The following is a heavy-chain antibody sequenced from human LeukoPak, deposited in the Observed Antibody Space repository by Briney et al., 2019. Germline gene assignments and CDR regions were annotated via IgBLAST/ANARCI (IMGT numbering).Heavy chain of an antibody. J-gene: IGHJ4*02. Sequence: SGPTLVSPTQTLTLTCTFSGFSLNTPGVGVGWIRQPPGKALGWLALIYWHDDKRYSPSLKSRLTITKDSSKNQVVLTMTNMDPVDTATYYCARYSLPSYSNTYSFEYWGQGSLLTVSS. D-gene: IGHD4-11*01. CDR3: ARYSLPSYSNTYSFEY. CDR1: GFSLNTPGVG. CDR2: IYWHDDK. V-gene: IGHV2-5*01.